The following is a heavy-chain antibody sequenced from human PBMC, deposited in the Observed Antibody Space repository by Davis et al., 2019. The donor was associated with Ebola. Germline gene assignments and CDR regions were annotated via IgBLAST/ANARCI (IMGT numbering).Heavy chain of an antibody. V-gene: IGHV3-53*01. CDR3: AKTQLVFDY. D-gene: IGHD4-23*01. Sequence: GESLKISCAASGFSVTSHLMAWARQSPGKGLEWVSMIYGGGTTFYSDSVKGRFTISRDNSKNTLHLQMNSLRAEDTALYYCAKTQLVFDYWGQGTLVTVSS. CDR2: IYGGGTT. CDR1: GFSVTSHL. J-gene: IGHJ4*02.